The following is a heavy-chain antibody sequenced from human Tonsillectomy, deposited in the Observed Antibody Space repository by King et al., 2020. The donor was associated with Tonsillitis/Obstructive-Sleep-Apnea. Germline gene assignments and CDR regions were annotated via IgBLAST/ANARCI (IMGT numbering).Heavy chain of an antibody. CDR2: FSGGGGST. Sequence: VQLVESGGGLVQPGGSLRLSCAASGFTFSSYAMSWVRQAPGTWLQWVSTFSGGGGSTYYADSVKGRFTISRDNSKNTLYLQMNSLRVEDTAVYDCAKGPYDFWSGYYNRWFDPWGQGTLVTVSS. CDR1: GFTFSSYA. D-gene: IGHD3-3*01. V-gene: IGHV3-23*04. J-gene: IGHJ5*02. CDR3: AKGPYDFWSGYYNRWFDP.